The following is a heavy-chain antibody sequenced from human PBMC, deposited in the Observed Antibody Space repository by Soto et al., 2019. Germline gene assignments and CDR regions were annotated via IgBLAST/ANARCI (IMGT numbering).Heavy chain of an antibody. Sequence: PVGSLRLSCAASGFTFSSYAMSWVRQAPGKGLEWVSAISGSGGSTYYADSVKGRFTISRDNSKNTLYLQMNSLRAEDTAVYYCAKVSSSWPNYYYYYGMDVWGQGTTVTVSS. CDR2: ISGSGGST. CDR3: AKVSSSWPNYYYYYGMDV. CDR1: GFTFSSYA. J-gene: IGHJ6*02. V-gene: IGHV3-23*01. D-gene: IGHD6-13*01.